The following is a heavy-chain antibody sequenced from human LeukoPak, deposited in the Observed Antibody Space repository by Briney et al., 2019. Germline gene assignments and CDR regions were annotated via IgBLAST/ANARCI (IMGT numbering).Heavy chain of an antibody. D-gene: IGHD5-12*01. V-gene: IGHV4-59*01. CDR2: IYYSGST. CDR1: GGSISSYY. J-gene: IGHJ4*02. CDR3: AGGDLVDRISGYDY. Sequence: SETLSLTCTVSGGSISSYYWSWIRQPPGKGLEWIGYIYYSGSTNYNPSLKSRVTISVDTSKNQFSLKLSSVTAADTAVYYCAGGDLVDRISGYDYWGQGTLVTVSS.